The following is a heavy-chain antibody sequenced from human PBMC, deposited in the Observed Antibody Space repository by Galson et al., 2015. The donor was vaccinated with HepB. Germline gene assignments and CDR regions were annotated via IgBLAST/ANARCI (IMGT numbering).Heavy chain of an antibody. CDR3: ARGLSTYGRVFDY. V-gene: IGHV4-34*01. D-gene: IGHD1-1*01. J-gene: IGHJ4*02. CDR2: INHSGST. CDR1: GGSFSGYY. Sequence: SETLSLTCAVYGGSFSGYYRSWIRQPPGKGLEWGGEINHSGSTNYNPSLKSRVTISVDTSKNQFSLKLSSVTAADTAVYYCARGLSTYGRVFDYWGQGTLVTVSS.